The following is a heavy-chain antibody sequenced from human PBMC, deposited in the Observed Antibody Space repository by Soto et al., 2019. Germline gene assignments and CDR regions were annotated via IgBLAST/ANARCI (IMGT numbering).Heavy chain of an antibody. Sequence: QVQLVQSGAEVKKPGASVKVSCKASGYTFTGYYMHWVRQAPGQGLEWMGWINPNSGGTNYAQKFQGWDTMTRDTSISTAHMGRSRLESDDAAGYYGGSGGGIGGLHAPHHTMQLDDFDYWGQGTLVTVSS. CDR3: GSGGGIGGLHAPHHTMQLDDFDY. D-gene: IGHD6-13*01. J-gene: IGHJ4*02. CDR1: GYTFTGYY. CDR2: INPNSGGT. V-gene: IGHV1-2*04.